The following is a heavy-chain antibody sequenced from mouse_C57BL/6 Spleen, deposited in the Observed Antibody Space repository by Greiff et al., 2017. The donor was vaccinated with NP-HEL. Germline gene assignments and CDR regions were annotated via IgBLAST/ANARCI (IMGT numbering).Heavy chain of an antibody. V-gene: IGHV1-26*01. Sequence: VPLQQSGPELVKPGASVKISCKASGYTFTDYYMNWVKPSHGKSLEWIGDINPNNGGTSYNQKFKGKATLTVDTSSSTAYMELRSLTSEDASVYYCARSGDGYSYAMDYWGQGTSVTVSS. CDR2: INPNNGGT. CDR1: GYTFTDYY. D-gene: IGHD2-3*01. J-gene: IGHJ4*01. CDR3: ARSGDGYSYAMDY.